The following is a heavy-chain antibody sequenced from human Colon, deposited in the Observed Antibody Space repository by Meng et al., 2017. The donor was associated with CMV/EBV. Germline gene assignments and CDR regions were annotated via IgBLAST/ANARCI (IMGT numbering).Heavy chain of an antibody. Sequence: GASLKISCAASGFTFSYYSMNWVRQAPGKGLVWVSRIDSDGITTRYADSVTGRFTFSRDNAKNTLYLQLNSLGAEDTAVYYCARAVVGGSGLDVWGQGTTVTVSS. CDR2: IDSDGITT. D-gene: IGHD1-26*01. CDR1: GFTFSYYS. V-gene: IGHV3-74*01. J-gene: IGHJ6*02. CDR3: ARAVVGGSGLDV.